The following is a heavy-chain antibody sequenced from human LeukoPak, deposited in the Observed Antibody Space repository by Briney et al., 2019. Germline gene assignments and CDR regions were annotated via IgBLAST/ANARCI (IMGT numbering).Heavy chain of an antibody. D-gene: IGHD4-11*01. CDR3: ARGHDYSNYPLVY. Sequence: GASVKVSCKASGYTFTGYYMHWVRQAPGQGLEWMGWINPNSGGTNYAQKFQGRVTMTRDTSISTAYMELSRLRSDDTAVYYCARGHDYSNYPLVYWGQGTLVTVSS. CDR2: INPNSGGT. V-gene: IGHV1-2*02. CDR1: GYTFTGYY. J-gene: IGHJ4*02.